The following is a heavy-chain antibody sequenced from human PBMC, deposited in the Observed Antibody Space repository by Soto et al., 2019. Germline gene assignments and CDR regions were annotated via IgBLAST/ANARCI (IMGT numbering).Heavy chain of an antibody. V-gene: IGHV4-34*01. Sequence: PSETLSLTCAVYGGSFSGYYWSWIRQPPGKGLDWIGEINHSGSTNYNPSLKSRVTISVDTSKNQFSLKLSSVTAADTAVYYCARLSLTVTTSYPFDYWGQGTLVTVSS. CDR1: GGSFSGYY. CDR2: INHSGST. D-gene: IGHD4-17*01. CDR3: ARLSLTVTTSYPFDY. J-gene: IGHJ4*02.